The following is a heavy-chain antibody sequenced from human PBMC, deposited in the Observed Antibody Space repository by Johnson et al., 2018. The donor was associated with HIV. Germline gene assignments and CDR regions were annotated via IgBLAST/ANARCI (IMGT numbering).Heavy chain of an antibody. D-gene: IGHD4-17*01. Sequence: VQLVESGGGLVQRGGSLRLSCVASGFSVSCNYMSWVRQAPGKGLEWVSVIYSGGSTYYADSVKGRFTISRDNSKNTLYLQMNSLRAEDTAVYYCAKERNGDYVPHAFDIWGQG. CDR2: IYSGGST. CDR3: AKERNGDYVPHAFDI. V-gene: IGHV3-66*01. J-gene: IGHJ3*02. CDR1: GFSVSCNY.